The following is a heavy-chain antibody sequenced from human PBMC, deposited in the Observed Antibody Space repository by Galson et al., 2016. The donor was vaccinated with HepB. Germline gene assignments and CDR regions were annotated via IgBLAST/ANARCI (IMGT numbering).Heavy chain of an antibody. Sequence: QSGAEVKKPGESLKISCKGSGYNFTSHWIGWVRRRPGKGLEWMGIIFPADSDIRISPSLQGQVTISADRSITTTYLQWNSLTSPDTGMYYCVRRAGTTWGLDNWGQGTLVTAAS. D-gene: IGHD1-1*01. CDR2: IFPADSDI. V-gene: IGHV5-51*01. J-gene: IGHJ4*02. CDR3: VRRAGTTWGLDN. CDR1: GYNFTSHW.